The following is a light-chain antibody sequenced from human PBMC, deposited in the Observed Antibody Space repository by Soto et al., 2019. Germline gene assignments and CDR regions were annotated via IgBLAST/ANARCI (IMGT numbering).Light chain of an antibody. Sequence: DVVFTQSPLSLPFTRGQPASISCISTHILDYSDGNTYLSWFQQRPGQSPRRLIYQVSDRDSGVPDRFSGSGSGTDFTLKISRVEAEDVGIYYCMQGTHWPYTFGQGTKVDIK. V-gene: IGKV2-30*01. CDR2: QVS. CDR3: MQGTHWPYT. J-gene: IGKJ2*01. CDR1: HILDYSDGNTY.